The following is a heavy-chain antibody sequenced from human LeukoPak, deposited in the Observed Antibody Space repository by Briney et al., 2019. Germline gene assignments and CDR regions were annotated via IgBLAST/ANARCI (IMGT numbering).Heavy chain of an antibody. J-gene: IGHJ5*02. V-gene: IGHV4-59*08. CDR3: ARRRNWLDP. CDR2: IYYSET. CDR1: GGSVSGYY. Sequence: SQTLSLTCTVSGGSVSGYYWTWVRQPPGKGLEWIGYIYYSETNYNPSLKSRVNISLDPSKNQLSLKLTSVTAADTAVYHCARRRNWLDPWGQGTLVTVSS.